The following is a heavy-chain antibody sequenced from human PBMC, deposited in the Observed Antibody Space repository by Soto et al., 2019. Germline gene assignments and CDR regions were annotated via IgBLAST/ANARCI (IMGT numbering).Heavy chain of an antibody. CDR1: GGSISSSSYY. CDR3: ARHLIGCSGGSCHLGSHIDP. Sequence: QLQLQESGPGLVKPSETLSLTCTVSGGSISSSSYYWGWIRQPPGKGLEWIGSIYYSGSTYYNPSLKSRVTISVDTSKNQFSLKLSSVTAADTAVYYCARHLIGCSGGSCHLGSHIDPWGQGTLVTVSS. D-gene: IGHD2-15*01. J-gene: IGHJ5*02. V-gene: IGHV4-39*01. CDR2: IYYSGST.